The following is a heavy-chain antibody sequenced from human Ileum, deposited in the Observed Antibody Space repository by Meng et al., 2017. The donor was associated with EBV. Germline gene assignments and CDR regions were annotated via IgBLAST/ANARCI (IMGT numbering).Heavy chain of an antibody. CDR2: VYHDGAT. CDR3: ARSSPIVRGLDY. V-gene: IGHV4-4*02. CDR1: GDSGSGSNW. J-gene: IGHJ4*02. Sequence: VHLAESGPGLVKPSGTLSLTCAVSGDSGSGSNWWSWVRQPPGKGLEWIGEVYHDGATNYHPSLKSRVTISLDKSKNEVNLHLNSLTAADTAVYFCARSSPIVRGLDYWGQGTLVTVSS. D-gene: IGHD3-10*01.